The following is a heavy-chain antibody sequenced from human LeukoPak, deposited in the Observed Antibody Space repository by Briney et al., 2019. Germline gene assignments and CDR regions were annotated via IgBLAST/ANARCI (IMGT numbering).Heavy chain of an antibody. Sequence: ASEKVSCKVSGYTLTELSMHWVRQAPGKGLEWLGGFDPEDGETIYAQKFQGRVTMTEDTSTDTAYMELSSLRSEDTAVYYCATDWVVVVPAAIRGAFDIWGQGTMVTVSS. D-gene: IGHD2-2*01. J-gene: IGHJ3*02. V-gene: IGHV1-24*01. CDR2: FDPEDGET. CDR1: GYTLTELS. CDR3: ATDWVVVVPAAIRGAFDI.